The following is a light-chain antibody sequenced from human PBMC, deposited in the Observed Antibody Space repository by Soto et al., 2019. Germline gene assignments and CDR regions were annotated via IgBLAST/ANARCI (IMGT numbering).Light chain of an antibody. CDR2: DAV. CDR3: QQNGRSPS. Sequence: EMVLTQSPDALSLSPGERVSLSCRAIRPVVRQYIAWYHQKPGQAPRLLIHDAVSRATGIPDRFSGTASASGTDFTLFINRLEPDDCGIFYCQQNGRSPSFGPGTKVDIK. V-gene: IGKV3-20*01. CDR1: RPVVRQY. J-gene: IGKJ3*01.